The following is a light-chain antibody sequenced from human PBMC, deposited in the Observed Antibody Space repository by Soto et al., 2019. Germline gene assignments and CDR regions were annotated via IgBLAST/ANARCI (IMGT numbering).Light chain of an antibody. V-gene: IGLV2-23*01. CDR2: EDI. CDR1: SSDVGSYNL. CDR3: CSFALRSPWV. J-gene: IGLJ3*02. Sequence: QSALTQPASVSGSPGQSITISCTGTSSDVGSYNLVSWYQQHPGKAPKLMIYEDIKRPSGVSNRLSGSKSGNTASLTISGLRAEDEADSYCCSFALRSPWVFGGGTKLTVL.